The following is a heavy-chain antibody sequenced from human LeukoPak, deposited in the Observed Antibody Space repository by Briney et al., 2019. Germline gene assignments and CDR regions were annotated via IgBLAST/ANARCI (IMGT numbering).Heavy chain of an antibody. CDR1: GFTFGDYA. V-gene: IGHV3-49*04. CDR3: TTEGIAVAGTDY. Sequence: GGSLRLSCTASGFTFGDYAMSWVRQAPGKGLEWVGFIRSKAYGGTTEYAASVKGRFTISRDDSKSIAYLQMNSLKTEDTAVYYCTTEGIAVAGTDYWGQGTLVTVSS. J-gene: IGHJ4*02. CDR2: IRSKAYGGTT. D-gene: IGHD6-19*01.